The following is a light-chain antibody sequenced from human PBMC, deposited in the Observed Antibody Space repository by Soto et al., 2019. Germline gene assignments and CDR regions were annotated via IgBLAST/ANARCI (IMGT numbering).Light chain of an antibody. CDR1: QSVYSGY. Sequence: IVLTQSPGTLSLSPGERATLSCRASQSVYSGYVAWYQQKPGQAPKLLIYEASIRATGIPDRFSGSGSGTDFTLTIIRLEPEDFAVYYCQQYWSAAPWTFGQGTRVDFK. J-gene: IGKJ1*01. V-gene: IGKV3-20*01. CDR2: EAS. CDR3: QQYWSAAPWT.